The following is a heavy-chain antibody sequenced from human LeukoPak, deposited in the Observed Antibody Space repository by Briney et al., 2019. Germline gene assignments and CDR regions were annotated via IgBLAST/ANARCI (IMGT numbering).Heavy chain of an antibody. CDR2: ISSSSSYI. D-gene: IGHD3-16*01. Sequence: GGSLRLSCAASGFTFSSCSMNWVRQAPGKGLEWVSSISSSSSYIYYADSVKGRFTISRDNAKNSLYLQMNSLRAEDTAVYYCASWDDSYYFDYWGQGTLVTVSS. J-gene: IGHJ4*02. V-gene: IGHV3-21*01. CDR1: GFTFSSCS. CDR3: ASWDDSYYFDY.